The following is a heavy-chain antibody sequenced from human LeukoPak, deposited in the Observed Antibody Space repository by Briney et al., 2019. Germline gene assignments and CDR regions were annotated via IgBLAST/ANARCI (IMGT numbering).Heavy chain of an antibody. J-gene: IGHJ3*02. D-gene: IGHD6-19*01. CDR3: AKLSLAVAPGALDI. V-gene: IGHV3-23*01. CDR1: GFTFSSYA. CDR2: ISGSGANT. Sequence: GGSLRLSCAASGFTFSSYAMSWVRQAPGKGLKWVSDISGSGANTFYADSVKGRFTVSRDNSKNTMSLQINSLRAEDTATYYCAKLSLAVAPGALDIWGQGTMVTVSS.